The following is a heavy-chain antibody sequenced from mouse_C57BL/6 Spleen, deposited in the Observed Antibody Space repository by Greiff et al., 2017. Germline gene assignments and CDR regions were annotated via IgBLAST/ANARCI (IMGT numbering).Heavy chain of an antibody. CDR2: INYDGSST. CDR3: ARERHYYGSSYGSFDY. J-gene: IGHJ2*01. V-gene: IGHV5-16*01. Sequence: DVKLVESEGGLVQPGSSMKLSCTASGFTFSDYYMAWVRQVPEKGLEWVANINYDGSSTYYLDSLKSRFIISRDNAKNILYLQMSSLKSEDTATYYCARERHYYGSSYGSFDYWGQGTTLTVSS. D-gene: IGHD1-1*01. CDR1: GFTFSDYY.